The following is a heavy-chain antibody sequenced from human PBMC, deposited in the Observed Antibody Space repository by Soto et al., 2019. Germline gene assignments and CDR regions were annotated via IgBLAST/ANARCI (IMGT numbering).Heavy chain of an antibody. Sequence: SETLSLTCTVSGGSISSGDYYWSWIRQPPGKGLEWIGSICYSGSTYYNPSLKSRVTISVDTSKNQFSLKLSSVTAADTAVYYCARLSRYFGYEHNYYYYGIDVRAQRTTVTGSS. J-gene: IGHJ6*02. D-gene: IGHD3-9*01. V-gene: IGHV4-39*01. CDR2: ICYSGST. CDR3: ARLSRYFGYEHNYYYYGIDV. CDR1: GGSISSGDYY.